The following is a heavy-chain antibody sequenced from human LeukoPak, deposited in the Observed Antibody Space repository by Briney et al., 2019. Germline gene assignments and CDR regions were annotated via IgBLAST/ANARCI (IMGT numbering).Heavy chain of an antibody. CDR1: GFTFSRYW. Sequence: GGSLRLSCEASGFTFSRYWMSWARQAPGKGLEWVANIKQDGSEIYYVGSVKGRFTISRDNAKNSLYLQMNSLRGEDTAVYYCARDKLAGATLFDYWGQGTLVTVSS. D-gene: IGHD1-26*01. V-gene: IGHV3-7*04. J-gene: IGHJ4*02. CDR3: ARDKLAGATLFDY. CDR2: IKQDGSEI.